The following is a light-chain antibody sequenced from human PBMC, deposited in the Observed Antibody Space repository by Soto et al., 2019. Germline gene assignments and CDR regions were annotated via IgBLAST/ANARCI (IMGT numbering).Light chain of an antibody. Sequence: DIVLTQSPGTLSLSPGERATLSCRASQSVSSSYLAWYQQKPGQAPRLLIYGASSRATGIPDRFSGGGSGTDFTLTISRLEPEDFVVYYYQHYGTSPTWTFGQGTKVEIK. CDR3: QHYGTSPTWT. CDR2: GAS. V-gene: IGKV3-20*01. J-gene: IGKJ1*01. CDR1: QSVSSSY.